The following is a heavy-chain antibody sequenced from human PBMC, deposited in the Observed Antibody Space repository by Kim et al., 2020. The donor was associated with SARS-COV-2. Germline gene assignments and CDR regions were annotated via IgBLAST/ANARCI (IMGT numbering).Heavy chain of an antibody. Sequence: GGSLRLSCAASGFTFSDYYMSWIRQAPGKGLEWVSYISSSGSTIYYADSVKGRFTISRDNAKNSLYLQMNSLRAEDTAVYYCARDTADIWSGYYNYYYYMDVWGKGTTVTVSS. CDR2: ISSSGSTI. D-gene: IGHD3-3*01. CDR1: GFTFSDYY. V-gene: IGHV3-11*01. CDR3: ARDTADIWSGYYNYYYYMDV. J-gene: IGHJ6*03.